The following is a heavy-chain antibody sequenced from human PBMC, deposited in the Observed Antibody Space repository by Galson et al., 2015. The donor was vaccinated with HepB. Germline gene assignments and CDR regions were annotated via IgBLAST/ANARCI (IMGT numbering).Heavy chain of an antibody. D-gene: IGHD3-22*01. CDR2: IYSGGST. V-gene: IGHV3-66*01. J-gene: IGHJ4*02. CDR3: ARDHYDSSGYADY. Sequence: SLRLSCAASGFTVSSNYMSWVRQAPGKGLEWVSVIYSGGSTYYADSVKGRFTISRDNSKNTLYLQMNSLRAEDTAVYYCARDHYDSSGYADYWGQGTLVTVSS. CDR1: GFTVSSNY.